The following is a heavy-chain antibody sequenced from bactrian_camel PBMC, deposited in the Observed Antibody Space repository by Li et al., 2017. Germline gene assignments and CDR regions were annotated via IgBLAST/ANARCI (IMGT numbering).Heavy chain of an antibody. Sequence: VQLVESGGGTVQSGGSLRLSCVVTGYAWQAYCLGWFRQAQATPREVVAAYCNDGTASYADSVKGRFTISRDNAKQIVYLQMNSLKPEDTGMYYCAATSTYFGCGQFDYWGQGTQVTVS. D-gene: IGHD1*01. V-gene: IGHV3S53*01. J-gene: IGHJ4*01. CDR1: GYAWQAYC. CDR2: YCNDGTA. CDR3: AATSTYFGCGQFDY.